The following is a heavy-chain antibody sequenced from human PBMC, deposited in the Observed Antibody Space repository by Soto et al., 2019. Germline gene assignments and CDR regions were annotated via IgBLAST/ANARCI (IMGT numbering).Heavy chain of an antibody. CDR1: GFTFSSYA. CDR2: ISNDGANT. J-gene: IGHJ1*01. Sequence: GGSLRLSCATSGFTFSSYALHWVRQAPGRGLEWVALISNDGANTYYTDSVKGRFTVSRDKSSKTLYLHMRSLTPDDTAVYYCARGLRFLEHWGQGTVVTVSS. CDR3: ARGLRFLEH. D-gene: IGHD3-3*01. V-gene: IGHV3-30-3*02.